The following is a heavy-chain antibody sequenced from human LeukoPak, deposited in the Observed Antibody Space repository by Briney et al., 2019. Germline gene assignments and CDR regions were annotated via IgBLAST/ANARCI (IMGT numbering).Heavy chain of an antibody. Sequence: ASVKVSCRASGYTFTGFYIHWVRQAPGQGLEWMGWINPNSGGTNYAQKFQGRVTMTRDTSISTAYMELSRLRSDDTAVYYCARDHCTNGVCYFFDYWGQGTLVTVSS. CDR1: GYTFTGFY. V-gene: IGHV1-2*02. CDR2: INPNSGGT. J-gene: IGHJ4*02. CDR3: ARDHCTNGVCYFFDY. D-gene: IGHD2-8*01.